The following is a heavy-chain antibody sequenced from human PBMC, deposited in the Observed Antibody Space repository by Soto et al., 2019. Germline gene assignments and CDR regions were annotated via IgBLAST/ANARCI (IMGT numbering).Heavy chain of an antibody. V-gene: IGHV3-7*05. CDR2: IRGDGGDK. D-gene: IGHD6-19*01. Sequence: GGSLRLSCVASGFTFSDYRMSWVRQAPGKGPEWAANIRGDGGDKNYVDSVKGRFTISRDNAKNSLYLQMNTLRVEDTAVYYCAKDPRYSSGNWGQGTLVTVSS. CDR3: AKDPRYSSGN. J-gene: IGHJ4*02. CDR1: GFTFSDYR.